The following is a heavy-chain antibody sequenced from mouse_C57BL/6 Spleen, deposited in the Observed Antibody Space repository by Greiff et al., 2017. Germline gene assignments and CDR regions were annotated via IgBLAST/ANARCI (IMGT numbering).Heavy chain of an antibody. CDR3: ASRIYYDYDGPFDY. Sequence: VQLQQSGAELVRPGTSVKVSCKASGYAFTNYLIEWVKQRPGQGLEWIGVINPGSGGTTYNEKFKGKATLTADKSSSTAYMQLSSLPSEDSAVYFCASRIYYDYDGPFDYWGQGTTLTVSS. CDR1: GYAFTNYL. CDR2: INPGSGGT. D-gene: IGHD2-4*01. V-gene: IGHV1-54*01. J-gene: IGHJ2*01.